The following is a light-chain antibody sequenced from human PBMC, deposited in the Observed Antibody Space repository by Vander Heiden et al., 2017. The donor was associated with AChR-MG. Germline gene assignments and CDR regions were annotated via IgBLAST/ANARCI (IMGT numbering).Light chain of an antibody. V-gene: IGLV3-21*02. CDR1: SIGSKT. Sequence: SYVLTQPPSVSVAPGQMARITCGGNSIGSKTVHWYQQKPGQAPVVVVQDDSDRPPGIPERFSGSNSGNTATLTISRVEAGDEADYHCQVWDSSSDHWVFGGGTRLSV. CDR2: DDS. CDR3: QVWDSSSDHWV. J-gene: IGLJ3*02.